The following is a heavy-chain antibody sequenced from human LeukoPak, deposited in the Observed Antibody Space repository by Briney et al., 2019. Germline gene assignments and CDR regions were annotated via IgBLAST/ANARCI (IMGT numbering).Heavy chain of an antibody. J-gene: IGHJ4*02. CDR1: GFTFSSYG. Sequence: GSLRLSCAASGFTFSSYGIHWVRQTPGKGLDWVAVISYDGSNKYYADSVKGRFTISRDNSKNTLYLQMNSLRAEDTAVYYCATLERGYAVAVDYWGQGTLVTVSS. V-gene: IGHV3-30*03. D-gene: IGHD6-19*01. CDR2: ISYDGSNK. CDR3: ATLERGYAVAVDY.